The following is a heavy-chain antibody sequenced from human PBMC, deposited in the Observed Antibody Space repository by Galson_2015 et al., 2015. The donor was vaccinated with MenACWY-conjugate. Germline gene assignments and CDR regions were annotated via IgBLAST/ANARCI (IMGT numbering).Heavy chain of an antibody. V-gene: IGHV4-59*13. CDR3: ARRATTGWFDP. CDR2: IYHSGAT. J-gene: IGHJ5*02. D-gene: IGHD4-17*01. Sequence: LSLTCTVSGASMSNYSWTWVRPSPATGLEWIDHIYHSGATNYNPSLQSRVIISADASKGQISLNLASVSAADTAVYYCARRATTGWFDPWGQGTQVTVSS. CDR1: GASMSNYS.